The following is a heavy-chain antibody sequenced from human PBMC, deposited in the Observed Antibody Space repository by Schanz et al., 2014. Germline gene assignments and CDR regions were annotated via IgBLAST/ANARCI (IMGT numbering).Heavy chain of an antibody. D-gene: IGHD2-2*01. V-gene: IGHV1-69*02. CDR3: ARGTMPGTFDI. CDR2: IIPILGIA. Sequence: VQLVQSGAEVKKPGSSVKVSCKASGGTFSSYSISWVRQAPGQGLEWMGRIIPILGIANYAQNFQGRVTITADKSTSTAYMELSSLRYEDTALYYCARGTMPGTFDIWGQGTMVTVSS. CDR1: GGTFSSYS. J-gene: IGHJ3*02.